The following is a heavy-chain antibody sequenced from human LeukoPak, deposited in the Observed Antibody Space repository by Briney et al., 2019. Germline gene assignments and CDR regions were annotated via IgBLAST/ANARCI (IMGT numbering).Heavy chain of an antibody. J-gene: IGHJ4*02. CDR3: ARVRLSSVIDY. CDR1: GGSMYDYY. CDR2: IHYNGRT. D-gene: IGHD3-22*01. Sequence: PSETLSLSCTVSGGSMYDYYWSWIRQPPVKGLEWIGHIHYNGRTNYNPSLESPATISIDMSKNQFSLNLSSVTAADTAVYYCARVRLSSVIDYWGQGTLVTVSS. V-gene: IGHV4-59*01.